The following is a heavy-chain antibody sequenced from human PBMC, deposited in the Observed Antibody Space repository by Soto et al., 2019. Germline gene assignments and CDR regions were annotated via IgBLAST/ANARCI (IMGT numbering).Heavy chain of an antibody. Sequence: KKHLASVKVSCKASGYTFTSYGISWVRQAPGQGLEWMGWISAYNGNTNYAQKLQGRVTMTTDTSTSTAYMELRSLRSDDTAVYYCAREMAEVGMEAFDIWGQGTMVTVSS. D-gene: IGHD1-26*01. V-gene: IGHV1-18*01. CDR3: AREMAEVGMEAFDI. J-gene: IGHJ3*02. CDR1: GYTFTSYG. CDR2: ISAYNGNT.